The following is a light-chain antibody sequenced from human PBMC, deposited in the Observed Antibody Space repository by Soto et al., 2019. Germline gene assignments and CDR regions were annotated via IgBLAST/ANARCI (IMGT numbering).Light chain of an antibody. CDR1: QSINNW. J-gene: IGKJ2*01. V-gene: IGKV1-5*03. CDR3: QQYDSYPYT. Sequence: DIQMTQSPSTLSASVGDRVTITCRASQSINNWLAWYQQKPGKAPNLLVYKASSLESGVPTRFSGSGSGTEFTLTISSLQPDDFATYYCQQYDSYPYTFGQGTKLEIK. CDR2: KAS.